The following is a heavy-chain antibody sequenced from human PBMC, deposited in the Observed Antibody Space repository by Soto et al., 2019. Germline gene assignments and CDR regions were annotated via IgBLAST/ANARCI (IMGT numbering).Heavy chain of an antibody. J-gene: IGHJ6*02. D-gene: IGHD2-2*01. V-gene: IGHV4-39*01. CDR1: GGSVSISTYY. CDR3: ATLPAAMYFYGSDV. Sequence: SETLSLTCSVSGGSVSISTYYWAWVRQTPGKGLEWLGSILHSGSTYYNPSLKSRLTLSVDTSEDQFSLNLSSVTATDTGVYHCATLPAAMYFYGSDVWGPGTTVTVSS. CDR2: ILHSGST.